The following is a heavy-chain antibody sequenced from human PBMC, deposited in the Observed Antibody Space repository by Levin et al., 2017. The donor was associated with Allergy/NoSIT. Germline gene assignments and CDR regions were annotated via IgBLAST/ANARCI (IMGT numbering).Heavy chain of an antibody. J-gene: IGHJ4*02. CDR1: GFSFTNVW. Sequence: GGSLRLSCAASGFSFTNVWMSWVRQAPGKGLEWVGRITTTSDGGTTDYAAPVKGRFSISRDDSKNTLYLQMNSLRTEDTAVYYCSTDVRCSGGSCYASGIDYWGQGTLVTVSS. CDR2: ITTTSDGGTT. V-gene: IGHV3-15*01. CDR3: STDVRCSGGSCYASGIDY. D-gene: IGHD2-15*01.